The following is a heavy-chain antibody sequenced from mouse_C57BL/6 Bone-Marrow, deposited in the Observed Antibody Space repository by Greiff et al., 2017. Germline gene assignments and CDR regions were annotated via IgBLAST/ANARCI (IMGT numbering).Heavy chain of an antibody. CDR1: GYTFTSYW. CDR2: IYPGSGST. CDR3: ARSGWLLPFAY. D-gene: IGHD2-3*01. Sequence: QVQLKQPGAELVKPGASVKMSCKASGYTFTSYWITWVKQRPGQGLEWIGDIYPGSGSTNYNEKFKSKATLTVETSSSTAYMQLSSLTSEDSAVYYCARSGWLLPFAYWGQGTLVTVSA. V-gene: IGHV1-55*01. J-gene: IGHJ3*01.